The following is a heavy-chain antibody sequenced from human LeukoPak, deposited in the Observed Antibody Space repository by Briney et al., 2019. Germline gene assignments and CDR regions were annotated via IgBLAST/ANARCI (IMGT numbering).Heavy chain of an antibody. J-gene: IGHJ4*02. Sequence: ASVKVSCKASGYTFTGYYMHWVRQAPGQGLEWMGWINPNSGGTNYAQKFQGRVTMTRDTSISTAYMELSRLRSDDTAVYYCARGHDSSGYPDADCWGQGTLVTVSS. CDR1: GYTFTGYY. CDR3: ARGHDSSGYPDADC. D-gene: IGHD3-22*01. CDR2: INPNSGGT. V-gene: IGHV1-2*02.